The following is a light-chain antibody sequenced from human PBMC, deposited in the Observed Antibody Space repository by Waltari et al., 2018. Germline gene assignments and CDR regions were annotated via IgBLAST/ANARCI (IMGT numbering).Light chain of an antibody. CDR2: WAS. J-gene: IGKJ1*01. Sequence: DIVMTQSPDSLALSPGERATINCKSSQSVLYSSNNKNYLAWYQQKPGQPPKLLIYWASTRESGVPDRFSGSGSGTDFTLTISSLQAEDVAVYYCQQYYSTPTFGQGTKVEIK. CDR3: QQYYSTPT. V-gene: IGKV4-1*01. CDR1: QSVLYSSNNKNY.